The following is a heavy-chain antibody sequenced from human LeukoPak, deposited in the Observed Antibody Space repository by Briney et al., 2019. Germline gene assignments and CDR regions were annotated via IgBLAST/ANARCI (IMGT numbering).Heavy chain of an antibody. CDR1: GYTFTSYD. CDR2: MNPNSGNT. CDR3: TTVVEWWELPDY. J-gene: IGHJ4*02. V-gene: IGHV1-8*01. Sequence: ASVKVSCKASGYTFTSYDINWVRQATGQGLEWMGWMNPNSGNTGYAQKFQGRVTMTRNTSISTAYMELSSLRSEDTAVYYCTTVVEWWELPDYWGQGTLVTVSS. D-gene: IGHD1-26*01.